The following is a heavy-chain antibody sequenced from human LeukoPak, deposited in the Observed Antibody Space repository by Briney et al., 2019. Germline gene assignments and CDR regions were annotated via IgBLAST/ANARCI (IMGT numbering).Heavy chain of an antibody. V-gene: IGHV3-7*01. CDR3: ARDGAFRIYDY. CDR2: IKQDGNEK. Sequence: GGSLRLSCAASGFTFSSYWMTWVRQAPGKGLEWVASIKQDGNEKYYVDSVKGRFTISRDNARNSLYLQMSSLRADDTAVYYCARDGAFRIYDYWGQGTLVTVSS. J-gene: IGHJ4*02. CDR1: GFTFSSYW. D-gene: IGHD3-3*02.